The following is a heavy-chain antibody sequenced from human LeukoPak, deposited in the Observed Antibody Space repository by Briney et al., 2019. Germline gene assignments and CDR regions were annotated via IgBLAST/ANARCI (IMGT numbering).Heavy chain of an antibody. V-gene: IGHV1-2*02. CDR1: GYTFTGYY. CDR3: ARGFDSSGYYNDY. Sequence: ASVKVSCKASGYTFTGYYMHWVRQAPGQGLEWMGWINPNSGGTNYAQKFQGRVTMTRNTSISTAYMELSSLRSEDTAVYYCARGFDSSGYYNDYWGQGTLVTVSS. D-gene: IGHD3-22*01. CDR2: INPNSGGT. J-gene: IGHJ4*02.